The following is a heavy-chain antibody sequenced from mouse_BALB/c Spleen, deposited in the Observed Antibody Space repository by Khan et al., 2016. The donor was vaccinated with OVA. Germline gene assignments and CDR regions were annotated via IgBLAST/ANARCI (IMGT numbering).Heavy chain of an antibody. CDR2: IWSGGGT. V-gene: IGHV2-2*02. CDR3: ARNYDYDEGLAY. D-gene: IGHD2-4*01. Sequence: QVQLKQSGPGLVQPSQSLSITCTVSGFSLTTYGVHWVRQSPRKGLEWLGVIWSGGGTDYNAPFISRLSISKDSSKSQVSFKMNSLPVNDTAISYCARNYDYDEGLAYWGQGTLVTVSA. J-gene: IGHJ3*01. CDR1: GFSLTTYG.